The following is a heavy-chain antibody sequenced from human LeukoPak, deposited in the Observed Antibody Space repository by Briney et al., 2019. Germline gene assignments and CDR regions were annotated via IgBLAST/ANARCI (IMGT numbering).Heavy chain of an antibody. J-gene: IGHJ4*02. CDR2: IFYSGST. CDR3: ARTNPSFDY. V-gene: IGHV4-4*02. CDR1: GGSISSSNW. Sequence: PSETLSLTCAVSGGSISSSNWWSWVRQPPGKGLEWIGYIFYSGSTNYNPSLKSRVTISVDTSKNQVSLKLRSVTAADTAVYYCARTNPSFDYWGQGTLVTVSS.